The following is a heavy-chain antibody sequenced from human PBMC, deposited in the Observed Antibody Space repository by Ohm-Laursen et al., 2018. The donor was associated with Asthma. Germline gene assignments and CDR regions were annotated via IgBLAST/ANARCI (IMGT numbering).Heavy chain of an antibody. CDR2: ISGSGGST. J-gene: IGHJ3*02. V-gene: IGHV3-23*01. CDR3: AKERVITMIVVVTTRAFDI. CDR1: GFTFSSYA. Sequence: SLRLSCAASGFTFSSYAMSWVRQAPGKGLEWVSAISGSGGSTYYADSVKGRFTISRGNSKNTLYLQMNSLRAEDTAVYYCAKERVITMIVVVTTRAFDIWGQGTMVTVSS. D-gene: IGHD3-22*01.